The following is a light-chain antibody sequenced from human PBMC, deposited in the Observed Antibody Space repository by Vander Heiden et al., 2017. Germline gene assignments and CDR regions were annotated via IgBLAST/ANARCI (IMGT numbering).Light chain of an antibody. CDR3: QSADSSGSYVV. Sequence: SYELTQPPSVSMSPGQTARTTCSGDALPKQYAYWYQQKPGQAPVLVIYKDTERPSGIPERFSGSSSGTTVTLTISGVQAEDEADYYCQSADSSGSYVVFGGGTKVTVL. CDR1: ALPKQY. J-gene: IGLJ2*01. V-gene: IGLV3-25*03. CDR2: KDT.